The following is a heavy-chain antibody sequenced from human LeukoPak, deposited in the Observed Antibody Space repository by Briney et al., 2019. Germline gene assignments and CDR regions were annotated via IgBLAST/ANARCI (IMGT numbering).Heavy chain of an antibody. CDR1: GGSITYYH. CDR3: ARRLSSWYAFDY. Sequence: SETLSLTCTVSGGSITYYHWSWIRQPPGKGLEWIGYIYYSGSTNYNPSLKSRVTISVDTPKNQFSLKLSSVTAADPAVYYCARRLSSWYAFDYWGQGTLVTVSS. J-gene: IGHJ4*02. D-gene: IGHD6-13*01. V-gene: IGHV4-59*08. CDR2: IYYSGST.